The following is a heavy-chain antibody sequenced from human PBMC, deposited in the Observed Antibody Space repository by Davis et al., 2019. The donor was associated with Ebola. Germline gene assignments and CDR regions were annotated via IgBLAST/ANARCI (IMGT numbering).Heavy chain of an antibody. D-gene: IGHD3-3*01. CDR1: GYSFSSND. Sequence: AASVKVSCKASGYSFSSNDISWVRQAPGQGLEWMGWISAYNGNTNYAQKLQGRVTMTTDTSTSTAYMELRSLRSDDTAVYYCARDLYDFWSGYSYYYGMDVWGQGTTVTVSS. CDR2: ISAYNGNT. J-gene: IGHJ6*02. CDR3: ARDLYDFWSGYSYYYGMDV. V-gene: IGHV1-18*01.